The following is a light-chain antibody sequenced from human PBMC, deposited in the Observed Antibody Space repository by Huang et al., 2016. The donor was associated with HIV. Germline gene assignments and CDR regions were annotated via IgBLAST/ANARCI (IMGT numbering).Light chain of an antibody. Sequence: DIQMTQSPSSLSASVGNRISITCRASRTNSTFLTWNQQQPGKAPKLLFYAASNLQSGVSSRFSGTGSGTHFTLTVTGRQPDDLATYFCQQTSSVPLTFGGGTRVE. CDR3: QQTSSVPLT. J-gene: IGKJ4*01. V-gene: IGKV1-39*01. CDR2: AAS. CDR1: RTNSTF.